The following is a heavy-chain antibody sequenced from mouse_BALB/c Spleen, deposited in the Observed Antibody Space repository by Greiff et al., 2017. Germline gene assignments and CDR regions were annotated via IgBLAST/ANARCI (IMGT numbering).Heavy chain of an antibody. CDR3: VSIYDGYYYAMDY. Sequence: DVMLVESGGGLVQPKGSLKLSCAASGFTFNTYAMNWVRQAPGKGLEWVARIRSKSNNYATYYADSVKDRFTISRDDSQSMLYLQMNNLKTEDTARYYCVSIYDGYYYAMDYWGQGTSVTVSA. J-gene: IGHJ4*01. V-gene: IGHV10-1*02. D-gene: IGHD2-3*01. CDR2: IRSKSNNYAT. CDR1: GFTFNTYA.